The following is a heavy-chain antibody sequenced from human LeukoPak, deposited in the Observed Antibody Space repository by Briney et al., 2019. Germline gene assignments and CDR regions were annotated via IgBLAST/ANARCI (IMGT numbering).Heavy chain of an antibody. CDR2: IYYSGST. CDR1: GGSISSSSYY. CDR3: ARHVLAHGGWFDP. V-gene: IGHV4-39*01. D-gene: IGHD3-16*01. J-gene: IGHJ5*02. Sequence: SETLSLTCTVSGGSISSSSYYWGWIRQPPGKGLEWIGNIYYSGSTYYNPSLKSRVTISVDTSKNQFSLKLSSVTAADTAVYYCARHVLAHGGWFDPRGQGTLVTVSS.